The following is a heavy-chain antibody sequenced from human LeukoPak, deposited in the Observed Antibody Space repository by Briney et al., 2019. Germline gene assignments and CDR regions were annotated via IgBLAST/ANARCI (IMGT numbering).Heavy chain of an antibody. D-gene: IGHD6-13*01. CDR3: ARRPYSSSWYPRYWFDP. Sequence: SEILSLTCAVHGGSFSGYYWSWIRQPPGKGLEWIGEINHSGSTNYNPSLKSRVTISVDTPKNQFSLKLSSVTAADTAVYYCARRPYSSSWYPRYWFDPWGQGTLVTVSS. CDR2: INHSGST. J-gene: IGHJ5*02. V-gene: IGHV4-34*01. CDR1: GGSFSGYY.